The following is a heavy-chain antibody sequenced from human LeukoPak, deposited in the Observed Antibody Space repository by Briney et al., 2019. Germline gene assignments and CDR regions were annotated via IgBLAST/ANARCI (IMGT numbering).Heavy chain of an antibody. CDR1: RFTFTNYW. CDR2: IKQDGSEK. CDR3: ARGPHYYYYYMDV. V-gene: IGHV3-7*01. D-gene: IGHD1-14*01. J-gene: IGHJ6*03. Sequence: GGSLRLSCAASRFTFTNYWMSWVRQAPGKGLEWVANIKQDGSEKYYVDSVKGRFTISRDNAKNSLYLQMNSLRAEDTAVYYCARGPHYYYYYMDVWGKGTTVTVSS.